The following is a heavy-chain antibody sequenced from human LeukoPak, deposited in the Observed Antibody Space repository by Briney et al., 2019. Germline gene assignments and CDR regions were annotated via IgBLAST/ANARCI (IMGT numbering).Heavy chain of an antibody. Sequence: PSETLSLTCTVSGGSISSYYWSWIRQPPGKGLEWIGEINHSGSTNYNPFLKSRVTISVDTSKNQFSLKLSSVTAADTAVYYCARLGYCSSTSCPGASGTFDYWGQGTLVTVSS. J-gene: IGHJ4*02. CDR2: INHSGST. CDR1: GGSISSYY. V-gene: IGHV4-34*01. CDR3: ARLGYCSSTSCPGASGTFDY. D-gene: IGHD2-2*01.